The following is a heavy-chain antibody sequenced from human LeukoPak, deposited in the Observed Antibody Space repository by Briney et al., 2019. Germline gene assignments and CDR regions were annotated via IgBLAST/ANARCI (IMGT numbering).Heavy chain of an antibody. J-gene: IGHJ4*02. CDR3: ARDPRRASVVVAASPIVDY. D-gene: IGHD2-15*01. CDR1: GYTFTSYG. V-gene: IGHV1-18*01. Sequence: ASVKVSCKASGYTFTSYGISWVRQAPGQGLEWMGWISAYNGNTNYAQKLQGRVTMTTDTSTSTAYMELRSLRSDDTAVYYCARDPRRASVVVAASPIVDYWSQGTLVTVSS. CDR2: ISAYNGNT.